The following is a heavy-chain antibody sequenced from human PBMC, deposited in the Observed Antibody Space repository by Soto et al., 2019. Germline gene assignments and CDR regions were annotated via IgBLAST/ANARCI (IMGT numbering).Heavy chain of an antibody. J-gene: IGHJ3*02. CDR2: IYNSGST. Sequence: QLQLQESGPGLVKPSETLSLTCTVSGGSISSSSYYWGWIRQPPGQGLEWIGSIYNSGSTYYNPSLKRRVTMSVDTSKNKLSLKLISVTAADTAVYYCARHAGAFDIRGQETMVIVSA. V-gene: IGHV4-39*01. CDR3: ARHAGAFDI. CDR1: GGSISSSSYY.